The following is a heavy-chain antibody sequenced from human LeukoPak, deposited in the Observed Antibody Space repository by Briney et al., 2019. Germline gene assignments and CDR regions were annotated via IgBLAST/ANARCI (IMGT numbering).Heavy chain of an antibody. CDR2: LSDSGNT. D-gene: IGHD2-21*01. J-gene: IGHJ4*02. V-gene: IGHV3-23*01. CDR3: AKAPVTTCRGAYCYPFDY. CDR1: GFTLSSYA. Sequence: PGGSLRLSCAASGFTLSSYAMSWVRQAPGKGLEWVSALSDSGNTYHADSVKGRFTISRDSSKNTLFLQMNRLRPEDAAVYYCAKAPVTTCRGAYCYPFDYWGQGTLVTVSS.